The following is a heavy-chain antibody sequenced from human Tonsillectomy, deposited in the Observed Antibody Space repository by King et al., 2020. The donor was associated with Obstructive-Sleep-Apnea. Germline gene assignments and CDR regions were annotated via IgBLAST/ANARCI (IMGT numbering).Heavy chain of an antibody. D-gene: IGHD6-19*01. CDR1: GFTFRNAW. J-gene: IGHJ4*02. Sequence: VQLVESGGGLLKPGGSLRLSCAASGFTFRNAWMSWVRQAPGKGLEWVGHIKSEADGGTTDYAAPVKGRFTISREDSEDTLYLQMDSLITEDTAVYYCTTNRKDDTVVAGFDYWGQGTLVTVSS. CDR2: IKSEADGGTT. CDR3: TTNRKDDTVVAGFDY. V-gene: IGHV3-15*01.